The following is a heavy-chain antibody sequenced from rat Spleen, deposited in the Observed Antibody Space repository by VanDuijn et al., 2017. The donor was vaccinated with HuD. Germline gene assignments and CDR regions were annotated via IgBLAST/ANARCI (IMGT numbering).Heavy chain of an antibody. CDR2: ISYDGSST. J-gene: IGHJ2*01. D-gene: IGHD4-3*01. CDR1: GFTFSSFP. CDR3: ASHNSGYFDY. Sequence: EVQLVESGGGLVQPGRSMKLSCAASGFTFSSFPMAWVRQAPTKGLEWVATISYDGSSTYYRDSVKGRFTISRDNAKSTLYLQMDSLRSEDTATYYCASHNSGYFDYWGQGVMVTVSS. V-gene: IGHV5-46*01.